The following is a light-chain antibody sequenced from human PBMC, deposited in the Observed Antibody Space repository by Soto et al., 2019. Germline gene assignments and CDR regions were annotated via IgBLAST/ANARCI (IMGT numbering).Light chain of an antibody. CDR3: QKYNSAPHT. J-gene: IGKJ2*01. CDR1: QGISNY. CDR2: AAS. Sequence: DIQMTQSPSSLSASVGDRVTITCRASQGISNYLAGYQQKPGKVPKLLIYAASTLQSGVPSRFSGSGSGTDFTITISSLQPEYVATYYCQKYNSAPHTFGQGTKLEIK. V-gene: IGKV1-27*01.